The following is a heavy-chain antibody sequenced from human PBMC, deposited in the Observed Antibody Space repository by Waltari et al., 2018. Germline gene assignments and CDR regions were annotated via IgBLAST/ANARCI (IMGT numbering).Heavy chain of an antibody. J-gene: IGHJ3*01. CDR2: VIPRFGTV. D-gene: IGHD2-2*01. V-gene: IGHV1-69*01. CDR3: ASGAGYCSSSNCPHDAFNV. Sequence: QVQLMQSGAEVKKPGSSVKVSCKASGGTFSIHALSWVRQAPGQGLGWLGGVIPRFGTVNYAQRFQGRGTITAAESTSTIYMELHTLRSEDTAVYYCASGAGYCSSSNCPHDAFNVWGQGTMVTVSS. CDR1: GGTFSIHA.